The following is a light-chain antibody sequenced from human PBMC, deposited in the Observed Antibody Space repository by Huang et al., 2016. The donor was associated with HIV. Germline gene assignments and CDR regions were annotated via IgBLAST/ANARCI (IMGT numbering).Light chain of an antibody. J-gene: IGKJ1*01. CDR1: QSLLHTDAKPY. CDR2: EGS. V-gene: IGKV2D-29*02. CDR3: MQTIQPAT. Sequence: DIVLTQTPLSLSVTPGQLASISCKSSQSLLHTDAKPYLYWYVQRPGQSPQLLIYEGSNRLSGVPDRFSGSGSGTDFTLNISRVEAEDAGVYSCMQTIQPATFGQGTKVEIK.